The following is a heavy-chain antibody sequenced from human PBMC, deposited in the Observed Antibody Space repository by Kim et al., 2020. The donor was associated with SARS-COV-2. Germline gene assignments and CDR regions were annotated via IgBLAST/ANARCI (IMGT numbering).Heavy chain of an antibody. D-gene: IGHD4-4*01. Sequence: GGSLRLSCAASGFTFSSYSMNWVRQAPGKGLEWVSSISSSSSYIYYADSVKGRFTISRDNAKNSLYLQMNSLRAEDTAVYYCARGGTDSNYYYYYGMDVWGQGTTVTVSS. CDR1: GFTFSSYS. CDR3: ARGGTDSNYYYYYGMDV. J-gene: IGHJ6*02. CDR2: ISSSSSYI. V-gene: IGHV3-21*01.